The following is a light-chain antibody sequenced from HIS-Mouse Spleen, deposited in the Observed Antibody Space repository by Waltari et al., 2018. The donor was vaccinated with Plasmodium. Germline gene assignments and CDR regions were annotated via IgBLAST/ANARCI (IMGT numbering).Light chain of an antibody. Sequence: SYELTQPPSVSVSPGQKARITCAGDALPKNYAYWYQQKSGQDPVLVIYEDSKRPSGIPERFAGSISGTMATLTISGAQVEDEADDYCYSTDSSGNHRVFGGGTKLTVL. CDR1: ALPKNY. J-gene: IGLJ3*02. CDR3: YSTDSSGNHRV. V-gene: IGLV3-10*01. CDR2: EDS.